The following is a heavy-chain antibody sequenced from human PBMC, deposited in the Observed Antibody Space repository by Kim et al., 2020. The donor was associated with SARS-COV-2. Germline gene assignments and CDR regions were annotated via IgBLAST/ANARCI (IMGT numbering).Heavy chain of an antibody. Sequence: GGSLRLSCAASGFTFDDYAMHWVRQAPGKGLEWVSGISWNSGSIGYADSVKGRFTISRDNAKNSLYLQMNSLRAEDTALYYCAKDIGSGRPLGYYYYGMDVWGQGTTVTVSS. D-gene: IGHD1-26*01. CDR1: GFTFDDYA. CDR3: AKDIGSGRPLGYYYYGMDV. V-gene: IGHV3-9*01. J-gene: IGHJ6*02. CDR2: ISWNSGSI.